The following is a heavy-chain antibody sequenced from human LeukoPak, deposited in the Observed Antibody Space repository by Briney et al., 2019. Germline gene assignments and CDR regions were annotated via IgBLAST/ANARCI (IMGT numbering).Heavy chain of an antibody. Sequence: QPGGSLRLSCAASGFIVSSNYMSWVRQAPGKGLEWVSVIYSGGSTYYADSVKGRFTISRDNSKNTLYLQMNSLRAEDTAVYYCARSPWGITMIAEVWGQGTLVTVSS. CDR1: GFIVSSNY. V-gene: IGHV3-53*01. CDR3: ARSPWGITMIAEV. J-gene: IGHJ4*02. CDR2: IYSGGST. D-gene: IGHD3-22*01.